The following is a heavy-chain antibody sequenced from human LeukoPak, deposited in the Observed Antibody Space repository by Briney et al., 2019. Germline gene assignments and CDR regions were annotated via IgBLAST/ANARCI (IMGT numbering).Heavy chain of an antibody. CDR2: ILSGGST. Sequence: GGSLRLSSAVAGFTSSIHATSTVCQAPGKGLEWVSTILSGGSTFYADPVKGRFTISRDNSKSTLYLQMNSLRAEDTAVYYCVKDAVELGGLDLDYGGQGTLVTVSS. CDR1: GFTSSIHA. CDR3: VKDAVELGGLDLDY. J-gene: IGHJ4*02. V-gene: IGHV3-23*01. D-gene: IGHD1-26*01.